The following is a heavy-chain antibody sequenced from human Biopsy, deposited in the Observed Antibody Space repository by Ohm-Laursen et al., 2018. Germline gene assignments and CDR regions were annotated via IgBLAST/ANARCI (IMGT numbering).Heavy chain of an antibody. CDR3: AKDHVPGNSQWDAFDI. CDR2: TGTTT. CDR1: GFIFSNYA. Sequence: GSLRLSCTASGFIFSNYAMSWVRQAPGTVLEWVSGTGTTTHYADSVEGRFTISIDNSKNTLNLQLNSLRADDTAVYDCAKDHVPGNSQWDAFDIWGQGTTVTVSS. J-gene: IGHJ3*02. D-gene: IGHD4-23*01. V-gene: IGHV3-23*01.